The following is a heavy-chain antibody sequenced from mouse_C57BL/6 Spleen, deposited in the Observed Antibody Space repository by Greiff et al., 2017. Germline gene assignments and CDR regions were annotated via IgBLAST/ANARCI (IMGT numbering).Heavy chain of an antibody. CDR1: GFTFSDYY. CDR3: ARRGGYYDYDEYAMDY. Sequence: EVMLVESGGGLVQPGGSLKLSCAASGFTFSDYYMYWVRQTPEKRLEWVAYISNGGGSTYYPDTVKGRFTISRDNAKNTLYLQMSRLKSEDTAMYYCARRGGYYDYDEYAMDYWGQGTSVTVSS. CDR2: ISNGGGST. J-gene: IGHJ4*01. V-gene: IGHV5-12*01. D-gene: IGHD2-4*01.